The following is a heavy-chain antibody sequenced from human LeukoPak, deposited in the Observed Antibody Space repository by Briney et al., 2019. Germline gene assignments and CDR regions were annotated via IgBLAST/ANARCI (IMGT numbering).Heavy chain of an antibody. J-gene: IGHJ4*02. CDR2: ISHDGSNK. CDR1: GFTFSSYG. D-gene: IGHD3-22*01. Sequence: GGSLRLSCAASGFTFSSYGMHWVRQAPGKGLEWVAVISHDGSNKNYADPVKGRFTISRDNSRNTLYLQMNSLRAEDTAVYYCAKDRRSWNYYDSSGYYLDYWGQGTLVTVPS. V-gene: IGHV3-30*18. CDR3: AKDRRSWNYYDSSGYYLDY.